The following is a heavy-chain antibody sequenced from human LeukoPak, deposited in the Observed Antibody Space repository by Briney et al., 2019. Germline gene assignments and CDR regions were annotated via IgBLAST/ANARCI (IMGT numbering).Heavy chain of an antibody. CDR2: INPSGGST. CDR1: GYTFTSYY. V-gene: IGHV1-46*01. CDR3: ARVNHCSSTSCYLGGIDY. Sequence: ASVKVSCKASGYTFTSYYMHWVRQAPGQGLEWMGIINPSGGSTSYAQKFQGRVTMTRDTSSSTVYMELSSLRSEDTAVYYCARVNHCSSTSCYLGGIDYWGQGTLVTVSS. J-gene: IGHJ4*02. D-gene: IGHD2-2*01.